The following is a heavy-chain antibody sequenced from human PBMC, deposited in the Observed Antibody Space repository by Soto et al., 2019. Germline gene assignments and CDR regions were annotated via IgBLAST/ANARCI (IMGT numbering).Heavy chain of an antibody. J-gene: IGHJ4*02. D-gene: IGHD3-22*01. CDR1: GGSISSGGYS. CDR3: ARRTGKWLDFDY. Sequence: LSLTCAVSGGSISSGGYSWSWIRQPPGKGLEWIGYIYHSGSTYYNPSLKSRVTISVDRSKNQFSLKLSSVTAADTAVYYCARRTGKWLDFDYWGQGTLVTVSS. CDR2: IYHSGST. V-gene: IGHV4-30-2*01.